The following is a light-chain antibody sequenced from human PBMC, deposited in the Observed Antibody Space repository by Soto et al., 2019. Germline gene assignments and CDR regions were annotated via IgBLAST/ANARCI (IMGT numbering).Light chain of an antibody. CDR1: QRISRY. J-gene: IGKJ4*01. V-gene: IGKV1-9*01. CDR2: AAS. Sequence: IQLTQSPSSLSASVGDRVTITCRASQRISRYLAWYQQKPGTAPTLLLYAASTFQSGVPSRFSGSGSGTDFTLPISSLQPEDFATYYCQQLISYPLTFGGGTKVDIK. CDR3: QQLISYPLT.